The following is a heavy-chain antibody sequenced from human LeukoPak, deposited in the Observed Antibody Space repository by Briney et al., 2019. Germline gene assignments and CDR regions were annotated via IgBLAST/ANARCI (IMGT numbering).Heavy chain of an antibody. D-gene: IGHD5-18*01. CDR1: GYTFTSYD. Sequence: ASVKVSCKASGYTFTSYDINWVRQATGQGLEWVGWMNPNTGNTGYGERSQGRVTMTRDNSISTAYMELSSLTSEGTAVYYCAREPTYGYGPPDDAFDIWGQGTMVTVSS. CDR3: AREPTYGYGPPDDAFDI. J-gene: IGHJ3*02. CDR2: MNPNTGNT. V-gene: IGHV1-8*01.